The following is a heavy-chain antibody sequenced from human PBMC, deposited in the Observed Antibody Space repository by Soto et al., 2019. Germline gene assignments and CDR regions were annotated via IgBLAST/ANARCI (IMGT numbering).Heavy chain of an antibody. J-gene: IGHJ4*02. CDR1: GFTFSSYA. D-gene: IGHD2-2*01. V-gene: IGHV3-23*01. CDR2: ISGSGGST. Sequence: GGSLRLSCAASGFTFSSYAMSWVRQAPGKGLEWVSAISGSGGSTYYADSVKGRFTISRDNSKNTLYLQMNSLRAEDTAVYYCAKLILSVVVPAAVDYWGQGTLVTVSS. CDR3: AKLILSVVVPAAVDY.